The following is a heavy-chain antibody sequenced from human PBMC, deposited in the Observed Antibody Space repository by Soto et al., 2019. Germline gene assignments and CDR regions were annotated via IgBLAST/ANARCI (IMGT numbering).Heavy chain of an antibody. V-gene: IGHV4-61*01. J-gene: IGHJ5*02. CDR3: ARDFLPYDSSGYYRPNQRQA. CDR2: IYYSGST. Sequence: SETLSRTCTVSVGAFSSGSYYWSWIRQPPGKALEWIGYIYYSGSTNYNASLKSRVTISVDTSKNQFSLKLSSVTAAATAVYYCARDFLPYDSSGYYRPNQRQAWGQGTLVTVSS. D-gene: IGHD3-22*01. CDR1: VGAFSSGSYY.